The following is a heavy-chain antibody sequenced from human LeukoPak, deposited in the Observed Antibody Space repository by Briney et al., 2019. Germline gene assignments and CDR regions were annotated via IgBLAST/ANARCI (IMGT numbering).Heavy chain of an antibody. D-gene: IGHD1-7*01. V-gene: IGHV4-59*12. CDR3: ARVSWNYEYAFDY. Sequence: PSETLSLTCTVSTGSISSNYWSWIRQPPGKGLEWIGYFYNSGSSTNYNPSLKNRVTISVDTSKNQFSLKLSSVTAADTAVYYCARVSWNYEYAFDYWGQGTLVTVSS. CDR1: TGSISSNY. J-gene: IGHJ4*02. CDR2: FYNSGSST.